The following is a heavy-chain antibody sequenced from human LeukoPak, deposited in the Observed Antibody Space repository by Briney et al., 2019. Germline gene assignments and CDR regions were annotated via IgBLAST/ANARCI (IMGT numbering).Heavy chain of an antibody. CDR3: ARGGSKWEPEDY. J-gene: IGHJ4*02. Sequence: GASVKVSCKASGYTFTSYDINWVRQATGQGLEWMGWMNPNSGNTGYARKFQGRVTMTRNTSISTAYMELSSLRSEDTAVYYCARGGSKWEPEDYWGQGTLVTVSS. V-gene: IGHV1-8*01. CDR1: GYTFTSYD. CDR2: MNPNSGNT. D-gene: IGHD1-26*01.